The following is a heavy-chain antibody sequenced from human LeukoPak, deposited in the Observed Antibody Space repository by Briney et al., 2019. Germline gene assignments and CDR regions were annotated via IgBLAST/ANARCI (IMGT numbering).Heavy chain of an antibody. Sequence: GGSLRLSCAASGFTFSTYAMSWVRHTPGKGLEWVSGISSGGNTQYTDSVKGRFTVSRNNSKNTLHLQMDSLRAEDTAIYYCTKDRRQWVVPYFDSWGQGTVVTVSS. D-gene: IGHD6-19*01. CDR1: GFTFSTYA. CDR3: TKDRRQWVVPYFDS. V-gene: IGHV3-23*01. CDR2: ISSGGNT. J-gene: IGHJ4*02.